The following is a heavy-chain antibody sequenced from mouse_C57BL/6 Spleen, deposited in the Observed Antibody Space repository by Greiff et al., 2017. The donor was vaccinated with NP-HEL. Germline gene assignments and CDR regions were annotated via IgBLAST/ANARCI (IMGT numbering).Heavy chain of an antibody. J-gene: IGHJ4*01. CDR1: GFTFSSYS. V-gene: IGHV5-9-1*02. CDR3: TRECGSRYPYAMDY. D-gene: IGHD1-1*01. CDR2: ISSGGGYI. Sequence: DVKLVESGAGLVKPGGSLKISCAASGFTFSSYSMSWVRQTPEKRLEWVGYISSGGGYIYYADTVKGRFTLSRDNARNTLYLQMSSLKSEDTAMYYCTRECGSRYPYAMDYWGQGTSVTVSS.